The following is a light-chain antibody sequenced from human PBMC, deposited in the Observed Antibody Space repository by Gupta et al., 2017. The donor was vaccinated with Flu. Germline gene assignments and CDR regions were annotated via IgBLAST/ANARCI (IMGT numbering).Light chain of an antibody. CDR2: AAS. CDR3: QQSHSNSWT. Sequence: DIQMTQSPSSLSASVGDRVTITCRASQSINNYLNWFQQQPGKTPKLLICAASSLQTGVPSRFSGSGSGTDFSLTISSLQPEDFATYYCQQSHSNSWTFGQGTKVEIK. J-gene: IGKJ1*01. V-gene: IGKV1-39*01. CDR1: QSINNY.